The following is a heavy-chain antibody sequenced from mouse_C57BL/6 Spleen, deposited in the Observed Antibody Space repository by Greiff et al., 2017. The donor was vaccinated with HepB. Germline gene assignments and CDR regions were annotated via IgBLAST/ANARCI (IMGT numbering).Heavy chain of an antibody. CDR1: GFSLTSYA. CDR2: IWTGGGT. CDR3: ARNSFYDYDVGGNWGWYFDV. J-gene: IGHJ1*03. Sequence: QVQLKESGPGLVAPSQSLSITCTVSGFSLTSYAISWVRQPPGKGLEWLGVIWTGGGTNYNSALKSRLSISKDNSKSQVFLKMNSLQTDDTARYYCARNSFYDYDVGGNWGWYFDVWGTGTTVTVSS. V-gene: IGHV2-9-1*01. D-gene: IGHD2-4*01.